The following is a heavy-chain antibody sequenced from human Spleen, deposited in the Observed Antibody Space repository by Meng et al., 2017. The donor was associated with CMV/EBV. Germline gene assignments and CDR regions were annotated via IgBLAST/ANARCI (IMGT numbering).Heavy chain of an antibody. CDR1: GFTFSDYY. V-gene: IGHV3-11*04. CDR2: ISSSGSTI. D-gene: IGHD5-24*01. J-gene: IGHJ6*02. CDR3: ARVVEAHYYYYGMDV. Sequence: GGSLRLSCAASGFTFSDYYMSWIRQAPGKGLEWVSYISSSGSTIYYADSVKGRFTISRDNAKNSLYLQMNSLRAEDTAVYYCARVVEAHYYYYGMDVWGQGTTVTVSS.